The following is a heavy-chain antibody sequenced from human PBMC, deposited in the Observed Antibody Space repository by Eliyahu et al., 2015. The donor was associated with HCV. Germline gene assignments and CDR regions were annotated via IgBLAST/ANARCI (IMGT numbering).Heavy chain of an antibody. Sequence: EVQLVESGGGLVKPGGSLRLSCAASGFTFSSYSMNWVRQAPGKGLEWXSSISSSSSYIYYADSVKGRFTISRDNAKNSLYLQMNSLRAEDTAVYYCATTRWGSTSVFDYWGQGTLVTVSS. J-gene: IGHJ4*02. V-gene: IGHV3-21*01. D-gene: IGHD2-2*01. CDR3: ATTRWGSTSVFDY. CDR1: GFTFSSYS. CDR2: ISSSSSYI.